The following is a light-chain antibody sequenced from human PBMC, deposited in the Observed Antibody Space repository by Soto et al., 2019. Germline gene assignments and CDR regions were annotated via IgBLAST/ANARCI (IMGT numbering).Light chain of an antibody. CDR3: NQSYSTPLFP. Sequence: DIQMTQSPSSLSASVGDRVTITCRASQSISSYLNWYQQKPGEAPKLLIYAASSLQSGVPSSFSGSGSGKDLTLTISSLQPEDFATYYCNQSYSTPLFPFGPGTKVDIK. CDR2: AAS. V-gene: IGKV1-39*01. CDR1: QSISSY. J-gene: IGKJ3*01.